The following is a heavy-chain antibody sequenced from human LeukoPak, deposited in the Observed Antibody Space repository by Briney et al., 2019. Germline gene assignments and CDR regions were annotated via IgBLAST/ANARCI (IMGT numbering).Heavy chain of an antibody. V-gene: IGHV3-48*04. CDR3: ASAYYYDSSGYYPGGDY. CDR1: GFTFSSYS. J-gene: IGHJ4*02. Sequence: GGSLRLSCAASGFTFSSYSTNWVRQAPGKGLEWVSYISSSSSTIYYADSVKGRFTISRDNAKNSLYLQMNSLRAEDTAVYYCASAYYYDSSGYYPGGDYWGQGTLVTVSS. D-gene: IGHD3-22*01. CDR2: ISSSSSTI.